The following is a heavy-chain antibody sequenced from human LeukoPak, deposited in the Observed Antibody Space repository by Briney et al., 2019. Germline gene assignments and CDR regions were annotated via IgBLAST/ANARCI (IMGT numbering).Heavy chain of an antibody. Sequence: SETLSLTCTVSGGSVSYYYWSWIRQPPGKGLEWIGYIYNSGGTNYNPSLKSRVTISIDTSKNQFSLKLNSVTAADTAVYCGADCSSSDYFDYWGQGTLVTVSS. V-gene: IGHV4-59*02. CDR2: IYNSGGT. CDR3: ADCSSSDYFDY. J-gene: IGHJ4*02. D-gene: IGHD2-21*02. CDR1: GGSVSYYY.